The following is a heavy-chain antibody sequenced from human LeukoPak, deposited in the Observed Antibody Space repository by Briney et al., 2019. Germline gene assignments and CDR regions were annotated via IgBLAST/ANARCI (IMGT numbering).Heavy chain of an antibody. J-gene: IGHJ4*02. CDR2: ISYDGSNK. CDR1: GFTFSTYA. D-gene: IGHD1-26*01. V-gene: IGHV3-30-3*01. Sequence: GGSLRLSCAASGFTFSTYAMHWARQAPGKGLEWVAVISYDGSNKYYADSVKGRFTISRDNSKNTLYLQMNSLRAEDTAVYYCARDRVGATDYFDYWGQGTLVTVSS. CDR3: ARDRVGATDYFDY.